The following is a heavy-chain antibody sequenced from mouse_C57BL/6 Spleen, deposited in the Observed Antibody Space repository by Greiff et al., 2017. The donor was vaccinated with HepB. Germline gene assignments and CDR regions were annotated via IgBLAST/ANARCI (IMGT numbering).Heavy chain of an antibody. J-gene: IGHJ2*01. D-gene: IGHD2-14*01. CDR1: GYTFTDYN. CDR2: INPNNGGT. CDR3: AREYDGGHYLDN. V-gene: IGHV1-18*01. Sequence: EVQLQQSGPELVKPGASVKIPCKASGYTFTDYNMDWVKQSHGKSLEWIGDINPNNGGTIYNQKFKGKATLTVDKSSSTAYMELRSLTSEDTAVYYCAREYDGGHYLDNWGQGTTLTVSS.